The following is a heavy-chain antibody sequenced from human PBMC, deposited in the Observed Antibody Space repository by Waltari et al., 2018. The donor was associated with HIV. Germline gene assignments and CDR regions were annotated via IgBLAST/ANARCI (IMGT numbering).Heavy chain of an antibody. CDR3: ARDGGSPPNRWFDP. Sequence: EVHLVESGAAPVKRGGSLRLSCAAPGFSFSSHSMNWVRQAPGKGLEWVSSISSSSNFTCYADSVKGRFTISRDNAKNSLYLQMNSLRAEDTAVYYCARDGGSPPNRWFDPWGQGTLVTVSS. D-gene: IGHD1-26*01. J-gene: IGHJ5*02. CDR1: GFSFSSHS. CDR2: ISSSSNFT. V-gene: IGHV3-21*01.